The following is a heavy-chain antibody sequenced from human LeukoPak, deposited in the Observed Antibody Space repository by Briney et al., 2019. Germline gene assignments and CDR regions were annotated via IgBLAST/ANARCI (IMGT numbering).Heavy chain of an antibody. D-gene: IGHD4-23*01. V-gene: IGHV1-69*01. Sequence: ASVKVSCKASGGTFSSYAISWVRQAPGQGLEWMGGIIPIFGTANYAQKFQGRVTITADESTSTAYMELSSLRSEDTAVYYCARSVYGGNWGVYYYYYMDVWGKGTTVTVSS. CDR3: ARSVYGGNWGVYYYYYMDV. J-gene: IGHJ6*03. CDR1: GGTFSSYA. CDR2: IIPIFGTA.